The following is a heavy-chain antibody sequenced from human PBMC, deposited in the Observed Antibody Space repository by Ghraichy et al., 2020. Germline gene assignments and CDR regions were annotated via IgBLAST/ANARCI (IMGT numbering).Heavy chain of an antibody. CDR2: ISSSSSYI. Sequence: GGSLRLSCAASGFTFSSYSMNWVRQAPGKGLEWVSSISSSSSYIYYADSVKGRFTISRDNAKNSLYLQMNSLRAEDTAVYYCARESDYGSGSYYRYYYGMDVWGQGTTVTVSS. CDR3: ARESDYGSGSYYRYYYGMDV. D-gene: IGHD3-10*01. CDR1: GFTFSSYS. V-gene: IGHV3-21*01. J-gene: IGHJ6*02.